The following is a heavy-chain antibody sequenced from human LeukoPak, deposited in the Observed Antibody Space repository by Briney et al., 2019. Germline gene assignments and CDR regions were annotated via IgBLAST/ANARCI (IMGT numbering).Heavy chain of an antibody. V-gene: IGHV3-30*18. J-gene: IGHJ4*02. CDR3: AKGITGPHIAVAGLNY. CDR2: ISYDGTNK. CDR1: GFTFSAYG. Sequence: GGSLRLSCAASGFTFSAYGMHWVRQAPGKGLEWVAIISYDGTNKYYADSVKGRFTISRDNSKNTLYLQMNSLRAEDTAVYYFAKGITGPHIAVAGLNYWGQGTLVTVSS. D-gene: IGHD6-19*01.